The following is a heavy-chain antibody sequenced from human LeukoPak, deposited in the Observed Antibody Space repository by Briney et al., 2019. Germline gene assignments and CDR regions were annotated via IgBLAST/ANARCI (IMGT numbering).Heavy chain of an antibody. D-gene: IGHD2-2*01. CDR3: ARGQYQKGYYYYYGMDV. CDR1: GDSVSSSSYY. CDR2: ISSDGNT. Sequence: PSETLSLTCTVSGDSVSSSSYYWDWIRQPPGKGLEWIGSISSDGNTHYNTSLKSRVTMSVDTSKNQFSLKLSSVTAADTAVYYCARGQYQKGYYYYYGMDVWGQGTTVTVSS. V-gene: IGHV4-39*02. J-gene: IGHJ6*02.